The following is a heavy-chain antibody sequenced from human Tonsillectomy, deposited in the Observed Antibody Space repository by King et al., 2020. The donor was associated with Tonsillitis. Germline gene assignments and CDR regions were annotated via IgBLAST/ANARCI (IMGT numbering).Heavy chain of an antibody. CDR1: GGSISSGSYY. Sequence: QLQESGPGLVKPSQTLSLTCTVSGGSISSGSYYWSWIRQPAGKGLEWIGRIYTSGSTNYNPSLKSRVTMSVDTPKNQFSLKLSSVTAADTAVYYCARMAGPWGQGTLVTVSS. D-gene: IGHD5-24*01. CDR3: ARMAGP. V-gene: IGHV4-61*02. J-gene: IGHJ5*02. CDR2: IYTSGST.